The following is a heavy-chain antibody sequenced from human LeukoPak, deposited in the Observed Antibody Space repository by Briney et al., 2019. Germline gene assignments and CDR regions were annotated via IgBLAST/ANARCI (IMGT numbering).Heavy chain of an antibody. J-gene: IGHJ3*02. D-gene: IGHD2-2*02. CDR2: IKQDGSEK. Sequence: GSLRLSCAASGFSFSSYWMSWVRQAPGKGLEWVANIKQDGSEKYYVDSVKGRFTISRDNAKNSLYLQMNSLRAEDTAVYYCARWDIVVVPAAIGAFDIWGQGTMVTVSS. V-gene: IGHV3-7*01. CDR3: ARWDIVVVPAAIGAFDI. CDR1: GFSFSSYW.